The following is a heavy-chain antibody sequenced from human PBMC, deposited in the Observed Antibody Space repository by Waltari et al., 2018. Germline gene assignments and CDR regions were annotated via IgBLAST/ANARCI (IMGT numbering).Heavy chain of an antibody. J-gene: IGHJ2*01. V-gene: IGHV4-4*07. D-gene: IGHD6-13*01. CDR2: IYTSGST. CDR3: ARETIAAADYWYFDL. CDR1: GGSISSYY. Sequence: QVQLQESGPGLVKPSETLSLTCTVSGGSISSYYWSWIRQPARKGLEWIGRIYTSGSTSYNPALKRRVTMAVDTSKNQFSLKLSSVTAADTAVYYCARETIAAADYWYFDLWGRGTLVTVSS.